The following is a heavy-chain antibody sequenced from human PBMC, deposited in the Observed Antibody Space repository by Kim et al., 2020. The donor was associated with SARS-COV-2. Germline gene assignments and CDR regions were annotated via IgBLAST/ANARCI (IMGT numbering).Heavy chain of an antibody. V-gene: IGHV4-39*07. CDR3: AGEGMGATAFDY. J-gene: IGHJ4*02. CDR2: IYFNGIT. CDR1: GGSLSSTSYY. D-gene: IGHD1-26*01. Sequence: SETLSLTCSVSGGSLSSTSYYWGWLRQTPGAGLEWLGTIYFNGITYYNPSLNSRVTMSIDTSKNDFSLKLNSVTAADTAVYYCAGEGMGATAFDYWGQGTPVTVSS.